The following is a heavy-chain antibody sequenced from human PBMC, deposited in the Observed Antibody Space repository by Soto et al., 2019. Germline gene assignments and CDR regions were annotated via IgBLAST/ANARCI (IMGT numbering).Heavy chain of an antibody. CDR3: VRGGSTHGHETLDY. J-gene: IGHJ4*02. D-gene: IGHD2-15*01. V-gene: IGHV4-31*03. CDR2: IYNNGRT. CDR1: GDSMTSDNLY. Sequence: PSETLSLTCTVSGDSMTSDNLYWTWLRQHPGKGLEWIGYIYNNGRTYYNPSLKSRLSISVDTSKSQFSLSLTSVTAADTALYYCVRGGSTHGHETLDYWGQGTQVTVSS.